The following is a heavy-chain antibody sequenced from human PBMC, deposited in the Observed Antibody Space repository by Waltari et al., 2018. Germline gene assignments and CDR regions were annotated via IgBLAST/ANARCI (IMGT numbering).Heavy chain of an antibody. Sequence: QVQLQESGPGLVKPSQTLSLTCTVSGGSIRSGGYYWSWIRQHPGKGLEWIGYIYYSGSTYYNPSLKSLVTISVDTSKNQFSLKLSSVTAADTAVYYCARWYHPGGMDVWGQGTTVTVSS. D-gene: IGHD2-15*01. J-gene: IGHJ6*02. CDR1: GGSIRSGGYY. CDR3: ARWYHPGGMDV. CDR2: IYYSGST. V-gene: IGHV4-31*01.